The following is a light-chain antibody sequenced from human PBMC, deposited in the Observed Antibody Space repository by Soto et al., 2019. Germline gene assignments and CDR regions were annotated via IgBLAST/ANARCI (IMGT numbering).Light chain of an antibody. CDR2: DND. V-gene: IGLV1-51*01. CDR3: GTWDSSLSAGV. CDR1: SSNIGKSY. J-gene: IGLJ2*01. Sequence: QSVLTQPPSVSAAPGQKVTISCSGSSSNIGKSYVSWYQQLPGTAPKLLIYDNDKRPSGIPDRFSGSKSATSATLGITGLQPGEEADYYCGTWDSSLSAGVFGGGTKLTVL.